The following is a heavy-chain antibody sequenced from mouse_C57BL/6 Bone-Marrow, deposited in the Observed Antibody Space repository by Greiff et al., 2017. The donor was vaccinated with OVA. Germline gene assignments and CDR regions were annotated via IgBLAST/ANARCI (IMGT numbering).Heavy chain of an antibody. CDR3: AKNYDGHYYAMDY. CDR2: IWRGGST. V-gene: IGHV2-5*01. D-gene: IGHD2-3*01. J-gene: IGHJ4*01. CDR1: GFSLTSYG. Sequence: VKVVESGPGLVQPSQSLSITCTVSGFSLTSYGVHWVRQSPGKGLEWLGVIWRGGSTDYNAAFMSRLSITKDNSKSQVFFKMNSLQADDTAIYYCAKNYDGHYYAMDYWGQGTSVTVSS.